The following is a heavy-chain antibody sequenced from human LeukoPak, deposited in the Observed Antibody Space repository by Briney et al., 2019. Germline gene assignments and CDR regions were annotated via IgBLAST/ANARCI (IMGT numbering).Heavy chain of an antibody. V-gene: IGHV3-20*04. CDR2: INWNGGST. CDR3: ARDQLRHDY. D-gene: IGHD2-2*01. CDR1: GFTFITYA. J-gene: IGHJ4*02. Sequence: GGSLRLSCEASGFTFITYAMSWVRQAPGKGPEWVSGINWNGGSTGYADSVKGRFTISRDNAKNSLYLQMNSLRAEDTALYYCARDQLRHDYWGQGTLVTVSS.